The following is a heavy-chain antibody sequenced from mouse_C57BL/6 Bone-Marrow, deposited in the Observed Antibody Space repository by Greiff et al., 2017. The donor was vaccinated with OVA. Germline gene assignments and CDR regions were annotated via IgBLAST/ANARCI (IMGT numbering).Heavy chain of an antibody. Sequence: VQLQQSGGGLVKPGGSLKLSCAASGFTFSDYGMHWVRQAPEKGLEWVAYISSGSSTIYYADTVKGRFTISRDNAKNTLFLQMTSLRSEDTAMYYCASPSYYSNYPDYWGQGTTLTVSS. CDR1: GFTFSDYG. CDR3: ASPSYYSNYPDY. V-gene: IGHV5-17*01. CDR2: ISSGSSTI. D-gene: IGHD2-5*01. J-gene: IGHJ2*01.